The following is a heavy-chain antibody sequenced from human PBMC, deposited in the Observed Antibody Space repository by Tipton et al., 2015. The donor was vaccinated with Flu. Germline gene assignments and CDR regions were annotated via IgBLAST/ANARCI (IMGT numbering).Heavy chain of an antibody. V-gene: IGHV4-59*01. CDR2: ISYSGST. J-gene: IGHJ4*02. CDR3: ARVGGYTLKD. CDR1: GGSISSYY. D-gene: IGHD3-22*01. Sequence: TLSLTCTVSGGSISSYYWSWVRQPPGKGLEWIGYISYSGSTNYNPSLKSRVTISVDTSKNQLSLKVSSVTAADTAVYYCARVGGYTLKDWGQGTLVTVSS.